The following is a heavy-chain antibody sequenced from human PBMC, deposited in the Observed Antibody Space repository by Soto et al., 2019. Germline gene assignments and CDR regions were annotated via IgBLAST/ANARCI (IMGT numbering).Heavy chain of an antibody. CDR3: AKDGGLRWSPACYFDY. J-gene: IGHJ4*02. Sequence: QVQLVESGGGVVQPGRSLRLSCAASGFTFSSYGMHWVRQAPGKGLEWVAVISYDGSNKYYADSVKGRFTISRDNSKNTLYLQMNSLRAEDTAVYYCAKDGGLRWSPACYFDYWGQGTLVTVSS. V-gene: IGHV3-30*18. D-gene: IGHD4-17*01. CDR2: ISYDGSNK. CDR1: GFTFSSYG.